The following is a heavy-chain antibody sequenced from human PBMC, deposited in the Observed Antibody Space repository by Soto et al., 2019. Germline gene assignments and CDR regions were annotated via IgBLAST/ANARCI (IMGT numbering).Heavy chain of an antibody. Sequence: GSLRLSCAASGFTFSSYGMHWVRQAPGKGLEWVAVISYDGSNKYYTDSVKGRFTISRDNSKNTLYLQMNSLRAEDTAVYYCAKDPDCSSTSCYLNNWFDPWGQGTLVTVSS. CDR3: AKDPDCSSTSCYLNNWFDP. V-gene: IGHV3-30*18. J-gene: IGHJ5*02. D-gene: IGHD2-2*01. CDR2: ISYDGSNK. CDR1: GFTFSSYG.